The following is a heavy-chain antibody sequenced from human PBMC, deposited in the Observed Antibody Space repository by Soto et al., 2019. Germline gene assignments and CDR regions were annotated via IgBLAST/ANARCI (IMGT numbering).Heavy chain of an antibody. V-gene: IGHV1-58*01. CDR3: AAETGVSCPRSQLPIQFDY. CDR2: IVVGSGNT. J-gene: IGHJ4*02. CDR1: GFTFTSSA. Sequence: GASVKVSCKASGFTFTSSAVQWVRQARGQRLEWIGWIVVGSGNTNYAQKFQERVTITRDMSTSTAYMELSSLRSEDTAVYYCAAETGVSCPRSQLPIQFDYWGQGTLVTVPS. D-gene: IGHD2-2*01.